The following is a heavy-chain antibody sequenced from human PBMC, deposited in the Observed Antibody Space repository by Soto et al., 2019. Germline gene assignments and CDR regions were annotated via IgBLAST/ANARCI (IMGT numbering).Heavy chain of an antibody. CDR3: ARPYCDSTSCYTDWFDP. V-gene: IGHV1-8*01. D-gene: IGHD2-2*02. CDR2: VNPKSGNT. Sequence: QVQLVQSGAEVKKPGASVKVSCKASGYSFSTYDINWVRQAAGQGLEWMGWVNPKSGNTDYAQRFRGRVTMTSNTSSSTDYMELGALTPEATAVYYCARPYCDSTSCYTDWFDPWGQGTLVTVSS. J-gene: IGHJ5*02. CDR1: GYSFSTYD.